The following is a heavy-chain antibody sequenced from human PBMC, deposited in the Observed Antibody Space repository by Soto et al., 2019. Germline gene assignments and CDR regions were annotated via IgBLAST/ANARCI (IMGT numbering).Heavy chain of an antibody. Sequence: ASVKVSCKASGYTFTSYDINWVRQATGQGLEWMGWMNPNSGNTGYAQKFQGRVTMTRNTSISTAYMELSSLRSKDTAVYYCATDSSGYYYFDYWGQGTLVTVSS. CDR3: ATDSSGYYYFDY. V-gene: IGHV1-8*01. CDR1: GYTFTSYD. CDR2: MNPNSGNT. D-gene: IGHD3-22*01. J-gene: IGHJ4*02.